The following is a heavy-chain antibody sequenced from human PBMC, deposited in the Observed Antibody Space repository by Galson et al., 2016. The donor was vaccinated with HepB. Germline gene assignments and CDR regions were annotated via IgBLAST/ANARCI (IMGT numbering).Heavy chain of an antibody. CDR1: GFTFGSYG. D-gene: IGHD3-3*01. Sequence: SLRLSCAASGFTFGSYGMHWVRQAPGKGLEWVAVIWYDGSEKHYADSVKGRFTISRDNSENTLYLEMNSLRTEDTAVYYCARDRTYYDFWSAYPWGPGTPVTVSA. V-gene: IGHV3-33*01. CDR3: ARDRTYYDFWSAYP. J-gene: IGHJ5*02. CDR2: IWYDGSEK.